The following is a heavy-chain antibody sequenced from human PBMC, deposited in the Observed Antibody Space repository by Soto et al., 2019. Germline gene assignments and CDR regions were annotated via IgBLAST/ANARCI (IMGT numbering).Heavy chain of an antibody. V-gene: IGHV3-21*01. J-gene: IGHJ3*02. CDR3: ARETGWSFDI. CDR2: ISGSSSYI. CDR1: GFTFSSYT. Sequence: RLSCAASGFTFSSYTMNWVRQAPGKGLEWVSSISGSSSYIYYADSVRGRFTISRDNARSSLYLQMNSLRAEDTAVYYCARETGWSFDIWGQGTMVTVSS. D-gene: IGHD7-27*01.